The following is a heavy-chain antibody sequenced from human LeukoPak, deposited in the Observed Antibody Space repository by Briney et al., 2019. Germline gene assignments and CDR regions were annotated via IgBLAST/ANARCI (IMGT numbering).Heavy chain of an antibody. J-gene: IGHJ4*02. CDR1: GDSISGHY. Sequence: SETLSLTCTVSGDSISGHYWSWIRQPPGTGLEWIGYIYYSGSTDYNPSLKSRVTIPVDTSKNQFSLKLSSVTAADTAVYYCARTYHYGSGSYFLFDFWGQGTLVTVSS. D-gene: IGHD3-10*01. V-gene: IGHV4-59*11. CDR2: IYYSGST. CDR3: ARTYHYGSGSYFLFDF.